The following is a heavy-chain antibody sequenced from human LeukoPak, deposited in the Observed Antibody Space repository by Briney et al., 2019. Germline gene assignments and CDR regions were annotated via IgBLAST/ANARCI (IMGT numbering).Heavy chain of an antibody. Sequence: GESLKISCKAFGYSFTNYWIGWVRQMPGRGLEWMGIIHPGDSDTRYSPSFQGQVTISADKSISTAYLQWSSLKASDTAMYYCARQYCSGGSCYSGVGWFDPWGQGTLVTVSS. D-gene: IGHD2-15*01. V-gene: IGHV5-51*01. CDR1: GYSFTNYW. CDR2: IHPGDSDT. J-gene: IGHJ5*02. CDR3: ARQYCSGGSCYSGVGWFDP.